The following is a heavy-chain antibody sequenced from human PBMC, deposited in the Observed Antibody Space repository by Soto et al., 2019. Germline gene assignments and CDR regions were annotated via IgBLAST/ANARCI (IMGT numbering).Heavy chain of an antibody. CDR3: ARAPSIVGADGEKSYYYYGMDV. Sequence: EVQLVESGGGLVQPGGSLRLSCAASGFTFSSYWMNWVRQAPGKGLEWVANIKQDGSEKYYVDSVKGRFTISRDNAKNSSSLPKKSLVAEDTAVYYCARAPSIVGADGEKSYYYYGMDVLVPGTPVSVS. V-gene: IGHV3-7*01. CDR1: GFTFSSYW. J-gene: IGHJ6*02. D-gene: IGHD1-26*01. CDR2: IKQDGSEK.